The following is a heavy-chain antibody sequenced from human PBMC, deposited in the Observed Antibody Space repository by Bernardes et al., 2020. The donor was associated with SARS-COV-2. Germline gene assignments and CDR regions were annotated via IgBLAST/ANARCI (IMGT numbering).Heavy chain of an antibody. J-gene: IGHJ3*01. CDR2: INQDGSEK. D-gene: IGHD2-8*01. Sequence: GGSLRLSCAASRFTSSMYWMGWVRRAPGKGLEWVANINQDGSEKYYVDSVKGRFTTSRDDAKNSVYLQMNSLRAEDTALYYCARDLGGVSFDLWGQGTLVTVSS. CDR3: ARDLGGVSFDL. V-gene: IGHV3-7*01. CDR1: RFTSSMYW.